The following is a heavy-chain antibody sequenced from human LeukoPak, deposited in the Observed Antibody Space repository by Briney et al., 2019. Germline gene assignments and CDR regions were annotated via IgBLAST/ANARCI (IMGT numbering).Heavy chain of an antibody. CDR1: GFTFSSYG. V-gene: IGHV3-30*18. Sequence: GRSLRLSCAASGFTFSSYGMHGVRQAPGKGLEWVAVISYDGSNKYYADSVKGRFTISRDNSKNTLYLQMNSLRAEDTAVYYCAKEGQQLVGYYFDYWGQGTLVTVSS. D-gene: IGHD6-13*01. CDR2: ISYDGSNK. J-gene: IGHJ4*02. CDR3: AKEGQQLVGYYFDY.